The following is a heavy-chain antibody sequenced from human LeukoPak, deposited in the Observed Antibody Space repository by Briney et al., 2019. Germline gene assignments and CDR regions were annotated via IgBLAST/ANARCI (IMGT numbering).Heavy chain of an antibody. V-gene: IGHV4-34*01. Sequence: SETLSLTCAVYGGSFSGYYWSWIRQPPGKGLEWLGEINHSGSTYYNPSLKSRVTISVDTSKNQFSLKLTSVTAADTAVYYCATLGEYYDSSGYYYNWGQGTLVTVSS. CDR1: GGSFSGYY. CDR3: ATLGEYYDSSGYYYN. D-gene: IGHD3-22*01. CDR2: INHSGST. J-gene: IGHJ4*02.